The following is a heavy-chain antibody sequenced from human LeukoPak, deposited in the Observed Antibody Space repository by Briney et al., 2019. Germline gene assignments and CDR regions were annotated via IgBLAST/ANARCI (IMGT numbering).Heavy chain of an antibody. D-gene: IGHD2/OR15-2a*01. Sequence: ASVKVCCKAAACLYTNYYIHWVREAPGQGLEWMGWINHNSHGTNYARRFEGRVAMTMQRSISNANKELSRLRSDDTAVYYCATGLTKLLVAFDIWGQGTKVTVSS. J-gene: IGHJ3*02. V-gene: IGHV1-2*02. CDR1: ACLYTNYY. CDR3: ATGLTKLLVAFDI. CDR2: INHNSHGT.